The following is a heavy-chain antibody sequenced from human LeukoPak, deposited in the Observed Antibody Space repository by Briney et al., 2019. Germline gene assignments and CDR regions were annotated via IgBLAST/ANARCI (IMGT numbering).Heavy chain of an antibody. Sequence: GGSLRLSCAASGFTFSSYAMSWVRQAPGKGLEWVSAISGSGGSTYYADSVKGRFTISRDNSKNTLYLQMNSLRAEDTAVYYCVCAGRSGWYGGFDYWGQGTLVTVSS. CDR3: VCAGRSGWYGGFDY. D-gene: IGHD6-19*01. V-gene: IGHV3-23*01. CDR2: ISGSGGST. CDR1: GFTFSSYA. J-gene: IGHJ4*02.